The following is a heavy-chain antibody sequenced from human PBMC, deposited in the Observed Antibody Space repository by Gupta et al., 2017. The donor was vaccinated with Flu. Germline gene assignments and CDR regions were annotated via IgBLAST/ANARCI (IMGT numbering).Heavy chain of an antibody. D-gene: IGHD3-22*01. CDR2: ISYDGSKD. V-gene: IGHV3-30-3*01. J-gene: IGHJ4*02. Sequence: WVSQAPGKGLEWVALISYDGSKDYFADSMKGRFIIYRDNPKSTLYLQMNNLRVEDTAMYYCARDPSPITALKMVMTTPLDRWGQGILVTVSS. CDR3: ARDPSPITALKMVMTTPLDR.